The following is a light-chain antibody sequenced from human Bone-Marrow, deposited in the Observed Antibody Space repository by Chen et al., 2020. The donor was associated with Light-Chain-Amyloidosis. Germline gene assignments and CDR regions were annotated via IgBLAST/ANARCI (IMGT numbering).Light chain of an antibody. Sequence: DIQMTQSPSSLAASVGDRVTITCRASQSISSYLNWYQLKSGSAPKPLIYATSSLQSGVSPRFSGSGSGTDFTLTISSLQPEDCATYYCQQSYSSPLTFGGGTKVEI. V-gene: IGKV1-39*01. J-gene: IGKJ4*01. CDR3: QQSYSSPLT. CDR2: ATS. CDR1: QSISSY.